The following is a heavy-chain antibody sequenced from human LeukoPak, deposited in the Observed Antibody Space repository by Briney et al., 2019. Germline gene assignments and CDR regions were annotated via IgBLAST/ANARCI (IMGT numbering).Heavy chain of an antibody. D-gene: IGHD2-15*01. CDR1: GFTFSTYS. V-gene: IGHV3-21*01. CDR3: ARDWCSGGSCYYPVGYFDY. J-gene: IGHJ4*02. CDR2: ISSSSYI. Sequence: GGSLRLSCAASGFTFSTYSMNWVRQAPGKGLEWVSYISSSSYIYYEDSVKGRFTISRDNAKNSLYLQMNSLRAEDTAVYYCARDWCSGGSCYYPVGYFDYWGQGTVVTVSS.